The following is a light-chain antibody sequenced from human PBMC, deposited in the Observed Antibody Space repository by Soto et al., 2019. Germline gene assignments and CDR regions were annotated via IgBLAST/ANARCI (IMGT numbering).Light chain of an antibody. CDR3: SSYTLRVAPYL. CDR1: SSDVGNGYDS. V-gene: IGLV2-14*01. CDR2: EVT. Sequence: SLLTQPASVSGSPGQSITISCSGSSSDVGNGYDSVSWYQQHPGKAPKLIIYEVTNRPSGVSSRFSGSKSGNTASLTISGLQAEDEADYYCSSYTLRVAPYLLGTGTKVTVL. J-gene: IGLJ1*01.